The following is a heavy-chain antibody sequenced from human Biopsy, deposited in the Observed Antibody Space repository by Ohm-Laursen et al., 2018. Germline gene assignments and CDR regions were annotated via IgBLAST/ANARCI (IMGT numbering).Heavy chain of an antibody. V-gene: IGHV3-23*01. Sequence: SLRLSCAASGFIFSSYAMSWVRQAPGKGLEWVSGISDSGGSTYYADSVKGRFTISRDNSKNTLYLEMNSLRAEDTAIYYCAKARSGSSNSCYNYWGRGTLVTVSS. CDR1: GFIFSSYA. CDR3: AKARSGSSNSCYNY. CDR2: ISDSGGST. J-gene: IGHJ4*02. D-gene: IGHD2-2*02.